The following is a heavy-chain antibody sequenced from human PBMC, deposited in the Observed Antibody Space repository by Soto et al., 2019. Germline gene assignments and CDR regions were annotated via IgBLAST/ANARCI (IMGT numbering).Heavy chain of an antibody. CDR3: ARGGTFAYDTSGYSVY. J-gene: IGHJ4*02. CDR1: GYTFSAYY. V-gene: IGHV1-2*02. D-gene: IGHD3-22*01. CDR2: INPKSGGT. Sequence: ASLQVSCKTSGYTFSAYYMHWVRQAPGQGLEWMGWINPKSGGTLYAQKFQGRVTMTRDTSISTAYMELSRLRSDDTAVYYCARGGTFAYDTSGYSVYWGQGTLVTVS.